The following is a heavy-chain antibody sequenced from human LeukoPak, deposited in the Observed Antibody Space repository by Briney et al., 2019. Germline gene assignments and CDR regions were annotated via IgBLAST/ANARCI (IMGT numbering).Heavy chain of an antibody. J-gene: IGHJ3*02. CDR3: ARDGGGDDAFDI. CDR2: IYTSGST. CDR1: GGSISSGSYY. Sequence: SQTLSLTCTVSGGSISSGSYYWSWIRQPGGKGPEWIGRIYTSGSTNYNPSLKSRVTISVDTSKNQLSLKLSSVTDAATAVYYCARDGGGDDAFDIWGQGTMVTVSS. V-gene: IGHV4-61*02. D-gene: IGHD2-21*02.